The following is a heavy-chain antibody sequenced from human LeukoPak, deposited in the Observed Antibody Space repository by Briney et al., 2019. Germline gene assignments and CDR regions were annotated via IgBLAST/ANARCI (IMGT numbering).Heavy chain of an antibody. CDR2: ISAYNGNT. J-gene: IGHJ4*02. D-gene: IGHD3-22*01. CDR3: ARDSDYYDSSGYPLFDY. V-gene: IGHV1-18*01. CDR1: GYTFTSYV. Sequence: GASVQVSCQASGYTFTSYVISWLRQPPGKGVAWMGWISAYNGNTNYAQKLQRRVTTTTDTSTSTDYMELRSLRSDDTAVYYCARDSDYYDSSGYPLFDYWGQGTLVTVSS.